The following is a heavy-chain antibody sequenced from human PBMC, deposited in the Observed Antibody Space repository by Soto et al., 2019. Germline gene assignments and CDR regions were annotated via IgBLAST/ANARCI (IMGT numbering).Heavy chain of an antibody. CDR3: ARHHVLVVDP. CDR1: GGSINSSSYY. Sequence: QLQLQETGPGLMRPSETLSLTCTVSGGSINSSSYYWGWIRQPPGKGLEWIGSIDYSGDAYYNPPLKSRVTISIDTSKNQFSLKLFSVTAADTAVYYCARHHVLVVDPWGQGTLVTVSS. V-gene: IGHV4-39*01. D-gene: IGHD2-15*01. CDR2: IDYSGDA. J-gene: IGHJ5*02.